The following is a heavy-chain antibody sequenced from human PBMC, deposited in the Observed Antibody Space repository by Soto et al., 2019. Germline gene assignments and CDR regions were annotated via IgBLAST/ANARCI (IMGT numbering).Heavy chain of an antibody. CDR2: IVPMFGTA. J-gene: IGHJ5*02. Sequence: QVQLVQSGTEVKKPGSSVNVSCKTSGGTFGNTAVTWVRQAPGQGLEWMGGIVPMFGTANYAQKFQGRVTITADESTNTAYMELNSLRSDDTAVYFCARDGDPGYAFWSGPLGGGTFDPWGQGTLVTVSS. CDR3: ARDGDPGYAFWSGPLGGGTFDP. V-gene: IGHV1-69*12. D-gene: IGHD3-3*01. CDR1: GGTFGNTA.